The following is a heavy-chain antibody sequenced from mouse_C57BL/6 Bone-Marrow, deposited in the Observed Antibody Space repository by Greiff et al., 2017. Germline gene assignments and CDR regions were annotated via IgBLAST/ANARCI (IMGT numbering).Heavy chain of an antibody. CDR2: ISSGGDYI. D-gene: IGHD1-1*01. J-gene: IGHJ1*03. V-gene: IGHV5-9-1*02. CDR3: TRDRDYYGSSHWYFDV. CDR1: GFTFSSYA. Sequence: EVKLMESGEGLVKPGGSLKLSCAASGFTFSSYAMSWVRQTPEKRLEWVAYISSGGDYIYYADTVKGRFTISRDNARNTLYLQMSSLKSEDTAMYYCTRDRDYYGSSHWYFDVWGTGTTVTVSS.